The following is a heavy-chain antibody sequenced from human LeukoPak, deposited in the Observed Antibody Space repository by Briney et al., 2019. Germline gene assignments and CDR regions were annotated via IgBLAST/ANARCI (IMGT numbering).Heavy chain of an antibody. CDR2: ISGDGGST. CDR1: GFTFDDYA. J-gene: IGHJ2*01. V-gene: IGHV3-43*02. D-gene: IGHD6-13*01. Sequence: PGGSLRLSCAASGFTFDDYAMHWVRQAPGKGLEWVSLISGDGGSTYYADSAKGRFTISRDNSKNTLYLQMNDLRAEDTAVYDCARAGGGDKQQLVWYFDLWVRGTLVTVSS. CDR3: ARAGGGDKQQLVWYFDL.